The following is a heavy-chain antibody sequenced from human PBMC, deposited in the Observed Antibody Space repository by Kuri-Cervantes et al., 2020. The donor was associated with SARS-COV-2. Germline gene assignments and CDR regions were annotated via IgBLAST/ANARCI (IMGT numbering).Heavy chain of an antibody. V-gene: IGHV3-23*01. CDR3: ANGHSFGYPPYDY. D-gene: IGHD5-18*01. CDR1: GFTFSHFA. J-gene: IGHJ4*02. Sequence: GESLKISCGASGFTFSHFAMSWVRQAPGKGLEWVSAISPSGAAYYADSVKGRFTITRDNSKDTVSLEMTSLRVDDTAVYYCANGHSFGYPPYDYWGQGTLVTVSS. CDR2: ISPSGAA.